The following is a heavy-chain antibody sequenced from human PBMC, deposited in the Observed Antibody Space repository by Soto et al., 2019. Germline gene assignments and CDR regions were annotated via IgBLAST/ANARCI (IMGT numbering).Heavy chain of an antibody. D-gene: IGHD3-3*01. CDR1: GYTFTSYA. J-gene: IGHJ4*02. CDR3: ARASNYDFWRGYFF. CDR2: INAGNGNT. V-gene: IGHV1-3*01. Sequence: VSVKVSCKASGYTFTSYAMDWVRQAPGQRLEWMGWINAGNGNTKYSQKFQGGVTITRDTSASTAYMELSSLRSEDTAVYYCARASNYDFWRGYFFWGQGTLVTVSS.